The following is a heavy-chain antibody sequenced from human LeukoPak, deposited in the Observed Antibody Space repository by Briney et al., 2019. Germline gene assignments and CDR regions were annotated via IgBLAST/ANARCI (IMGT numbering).Heavy chain of an antibody. CDR3: ARVLVVVTATNYYYYGMDV. Sequence: SETLSLTCAVYGGSFSGYYWSWIRQPPGKGLEWIGYIYYSGSTYYNPSLKSRVTISVDTSKNQFSLKLSSVTAADTAVYYCARVLVVVTATNYYYYGMDVWGQGTTVTVSS. CDR1: GGSFSGYY. CDR2: IYYSGST. J-gene: IGHJ6*02. V-gene: IGHV4-34*09. D-gene: IGHD2-21*02.